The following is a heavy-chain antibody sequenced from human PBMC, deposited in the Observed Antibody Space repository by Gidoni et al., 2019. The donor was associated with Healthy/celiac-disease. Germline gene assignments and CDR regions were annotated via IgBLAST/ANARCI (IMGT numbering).Heavy chain of an antibody. J-gene: IGHJ6*02. Sequence: EVQLLESGGGLVQPGGSLRLSFAAPGFTFSRYAMSWVRQAPGKGLEWVSAISGSGGSTYYADSVKGRFTISRDNSKNTLYLQMNSLRAEDTAVYYCASQAGVNYYYGMDVWGQGTTVTVSS. CDR1: GFTFSRYA. D-gene: IGHD2-21*01. CDR3: ASQAGVNYYYGMDV. V-gene: IGHV3-23*01. CDR2: ISGSGGST.